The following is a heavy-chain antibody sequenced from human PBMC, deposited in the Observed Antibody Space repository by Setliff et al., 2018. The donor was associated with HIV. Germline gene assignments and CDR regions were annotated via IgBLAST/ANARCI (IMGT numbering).Heavy chain of an antibody. Sequence: SETLSLTCAVYGGSFSDYYWSWIRQPPGKGLEWIGEINHSGRTIQSPSLGSRVTISIDTSKNQFSLKLRSVTAADTAMYYCARVSITYWYSIPTFYYYYMDVWGKGTKVTVSS. V-gene: IGHV4-34*01. D-gene: IGHD2-15*01. CDR3: ARVSITYWYSIPTFYYYYMDV. CDR1: GGSFSDYY. CDR2: INHSGRT. J-gene: IGHJ6*03.